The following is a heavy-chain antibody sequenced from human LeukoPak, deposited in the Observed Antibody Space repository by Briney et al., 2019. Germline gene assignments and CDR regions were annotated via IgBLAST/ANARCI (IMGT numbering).Heavy chain of an antibody. V-gene: IGHV3-48*04. J-gene: IGHJ6*02. D-gene: IGHD3-3*01. CDR2: ISSGSATM. Sequence: GGSLRLSCAASGFTFSSYAMSWVRQAPGKGLEWVSYISSGSATMYYADSVRGRFTISRDNAKNTLYLQMNSLRAEDTAVYYCARDQSGSYDFWSGYPSYYYYYGMDVWGQGTTVTVSS. CDR3: ARDQSGSYDFWSGYPSYYYYYGMDV. CDR1: GFTFSSYA.